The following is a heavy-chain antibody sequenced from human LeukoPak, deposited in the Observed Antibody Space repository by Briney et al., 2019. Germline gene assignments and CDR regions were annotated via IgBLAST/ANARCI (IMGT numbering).Heavy chain of an antibody. CDR3: ARASSGWGFY. CDR1: GYSISSGYY. Sequence: SETLSLTCTVSGYSISSGYYWGWIRQPPGKGLEWIGSIYHSGSTYYNPSLKRRVTISVDTSKNQFSLKLSSVSAADTAVYYCARASSGWGFYWGQGTLVTVSS. V-gene: IGHV4-38-2*02. J-gene: IGHJ4*02. D-gene: IGHD6-19*01. CDR2: IYHSGST.